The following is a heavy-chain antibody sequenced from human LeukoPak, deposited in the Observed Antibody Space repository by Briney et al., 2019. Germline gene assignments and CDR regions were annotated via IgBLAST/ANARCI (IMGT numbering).Heavy chain of an antibody. D-gene: IGHD3-10*01. CDR2: INHSGST. CDR3: ARGRYYKF. V-gene: IGHV4-34*01. J-gene: IGHJ4*02. CDR1: GGSFSGYY. Sequence: SETLSLTCAVYGGSFSGYYWSWIRQPPGKGLGRIGEINHSGSTNYNPSLKSRVTISVDTSKNQFSLKLSSVTAADTAVYYCARGRYYKFWGQGTLVTVSS.